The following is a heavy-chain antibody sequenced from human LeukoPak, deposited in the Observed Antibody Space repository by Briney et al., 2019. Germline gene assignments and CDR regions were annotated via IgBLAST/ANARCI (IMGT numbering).Heavy chain of an antibody. V-gene: IGHV3-23*01. CDR1: GFTSIAYA. Sequence: GGSLRLPCVGSGFTSIAYALTWARQAPGKGLEWVSGISGGGVTTYYADSVKGRFTISRDNSKNTLYQQMNSLRADDTAIYYCARNQQLGGHSYYYYGMDVWGQGTTVTVSS. D-gene: IGHD3-16*01. J-gene: IGHJ6*02. CDR2: ISGGGVTT. CDR3: ARNQQLGGHSYYYYGMDV.